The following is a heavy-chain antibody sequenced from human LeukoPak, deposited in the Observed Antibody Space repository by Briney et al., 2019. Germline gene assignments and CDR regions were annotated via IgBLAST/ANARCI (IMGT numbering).Heavy chain of an antibody. CDR3: ARFPGDAFDI. CDR2: IYYNGGT. J-gene: IGHJ3*02. Sequence: SETLSLTCTVSGGSISSYYWSWIRQPPGKGLEWIGYIYYNGGTNYNPSLKSRVTISVDTSKNQFSLKLSSVTAADTAVYYCARFPGDAFDIWGQGTMVTVSS. CDR1: GGSISSYY. V-gene: IGHV4-59*01.